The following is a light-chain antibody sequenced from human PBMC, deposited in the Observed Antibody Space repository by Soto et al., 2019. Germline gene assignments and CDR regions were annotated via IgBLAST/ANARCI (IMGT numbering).Light chain of an antibody. V-gene: IGLV1-40*01. Sequence: QSVLTQPPSVSGAPGQTITISCTGSRSNIGGGYDVHWYQQLPGTAPQLLVYGNINRPSRVPDRFSGSKSDTSASLAITGLQAEDEADYYCFSYTASDMWVFGGGTKLTVL. CDR1: RSNIGGGYD. CDR3: FSYTASDMWV. J-gene: IGLJ3*02. CDR2: GNI.